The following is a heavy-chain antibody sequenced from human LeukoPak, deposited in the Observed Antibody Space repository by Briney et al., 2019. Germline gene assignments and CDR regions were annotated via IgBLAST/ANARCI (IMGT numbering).Heavy chain of an antibody. D-gene: IGHD3-10*01. J-gene: IGHJ6*02. CDR1: EFTFNTYA. V-gene: IGHV3-23*01. Sequence: GGSLRLSCAASEFTFNTYAMSWVRQAPGKGLEWVSSISGSGGNTYYADSVKGRFTISRDNSKNTLYLQMNSLRAEDTAVYYCARRGDYYGSGSYKYYYYYYGMDVWGQGTTVTVSS. CDR2: ISGSGGNT. CDR3: ARRGDYYGSGSYKYYYYYYGMDV.